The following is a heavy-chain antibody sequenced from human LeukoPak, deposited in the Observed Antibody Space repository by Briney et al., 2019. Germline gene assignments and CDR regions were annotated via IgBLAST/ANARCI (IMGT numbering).Heavy chain of an antibody. Sequence: PGKSLRLSCAASGFIFSSYGMHWVRQAPGKGLEWVAVISYDGSNKYYADSVKGRFTISRDNSKNTLYLQMNSLRAEDTAVYYCARVDGTAYYAMDVWGQGTTVTVSS. V-gene: IGHV3-30*03. D-gene: IGHD2-21*02. CDR1: GFIFSSYG. CDR3: ARVDGTAYYAMDV. CDR2: ISYDGSNK. J-gene: IGHJ6*02.